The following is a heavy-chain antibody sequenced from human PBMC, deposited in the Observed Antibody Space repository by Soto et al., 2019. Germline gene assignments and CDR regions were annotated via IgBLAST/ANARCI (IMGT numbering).Heavy chain of an antibody. CDR3: AKLVIGNCSGNTCDDY. V-gene: IGHV3-30*18. CDR1: GFTFSYG. Sequence: VQLLESGGGLIQPGGSLRLSCAASGFTFSYGIHWLRQAPSKGLEWVAYISYDSSNKFYGDSVKDRFTISRDNSKNTQFLQMNSLRAEDTAVYYCAKLVIGNCSGNTCDDYWGQGTLVAVSS. D-gene: IGHD2-15*01. CDR2: ISYDSSNK. J-gene: IGHJ4*02.